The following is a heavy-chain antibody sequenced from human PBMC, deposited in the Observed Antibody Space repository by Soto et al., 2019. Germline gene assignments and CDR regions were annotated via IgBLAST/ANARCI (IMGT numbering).Heavy chain of an antibody. Sequence: GGSLRLSCAASGFTFSSYAMSWVRQAPGKGLEWVSTISGSGGGTYYADSMKGRFTISRHNSKNTLYLQMYSLRVEDTAVYYCARESDHWGQGTLVTVSS. CDR1: GFTFSSYA. CDR2: ISGSGGGT. CDR3: ARESDH. J-gene: IGHJ4*02. V-gene: IGHV3-23*01.